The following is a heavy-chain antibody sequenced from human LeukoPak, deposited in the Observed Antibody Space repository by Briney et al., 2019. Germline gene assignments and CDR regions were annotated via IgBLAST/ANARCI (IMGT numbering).Heavy chain of an antibody. Sequence: SETLSLTCAVYRGSFSGYYWSWIRQPPGKGLGWMGEINHSGSTNYNPSLKSRVTISVDTSKNQFSLKLSSVTAADTAVYYCGRVMIVVVLSVWSVEVGGFFDFSRQGTLIIVSA. V-gene: IGHV4-34*01. J-gene: IGHJ4*02. D-gene: IGHD3-22*01. CDR1: RGSFSGYY. CDR3: GRVMIVVVLSVWSVEVGGFFDF. CDR2: INHSGST.